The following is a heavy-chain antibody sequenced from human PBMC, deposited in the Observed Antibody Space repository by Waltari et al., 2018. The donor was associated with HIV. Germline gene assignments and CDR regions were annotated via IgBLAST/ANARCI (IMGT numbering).Heavy chain of an antibody. Sequence: QMVQSGGGLAQPGKSLRLSCSASEFMFDDSDMHWVRQAPGKGLEWVSGISRNGDTKTYAAPVKGRFAISRDNALSFLYLQMNSLRPEDTALYFCANSDGYYGGGTGAFDIWGQGTMVIVSS. CDR3: ANSDGYYGGGTGAFDI. J-gene: IGHJ3*02. D-gene: IGHD2-21*01. CDR1: EFMFDDSD. CDR2: ISRNGDTK. V-gene: IGHV3-9*01.